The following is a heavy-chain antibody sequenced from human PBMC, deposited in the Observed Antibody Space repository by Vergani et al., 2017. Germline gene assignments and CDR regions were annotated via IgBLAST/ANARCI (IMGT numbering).Heavy chain of an antibody. D-gene: IGHD2-8*01. J-gene: IGHJ6*02. V-gene: IGHV3-11*04. CDR3: AKNHGVSTTRHYYAMDV. Sequence: LEESGGGSVKPGGSLRLSCAASGFKFSDHYMSWIRQAPGKGLEWVSHISPGASTVSYTDSVTGRFTVSRDNDNNSLTLEMKTLRVEDTAVYYCAKNHGVSTTRHYYAMDVWCQGTTVTVSS. CDR1: GFKFSDHY. CDR2: ISPGASTV.